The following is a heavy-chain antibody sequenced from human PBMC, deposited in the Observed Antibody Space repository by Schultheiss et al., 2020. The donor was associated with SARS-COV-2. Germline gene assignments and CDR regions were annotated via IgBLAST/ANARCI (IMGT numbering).Heavy chain of an antibody. CDR1: GFTFSIYW. J-gene: IGHJ6*02. Sequence: GGSLRLSCAASGFTFSIYWIHWVRQTPGKGLVWVSHINSDGSRTSYADSVKGRFTISRDNAKNSLYLQMNSLRAEDTAVYYCARGSGTRSLPPVSYYYYYGMDVWGQGTTVTVSS. CDR2: INSDGSRT. D-gene: IGHD3-10*01. CDR3: ARGSGTRSLPPVSYYYYYGMDV. V-gene: IGHV3-74*01.